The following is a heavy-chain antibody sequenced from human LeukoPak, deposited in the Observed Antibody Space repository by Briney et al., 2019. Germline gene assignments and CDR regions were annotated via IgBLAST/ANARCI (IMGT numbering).Heavy chain of an antibody. D-gene: IGHD4-11*01. CDR3: AKSYFDYSTYYSYYFNL. CDR2: VYTSGST. CDR1: GGSISGGY. Sequence: PETLSLTCTVSGGSISGGYWSWIRQPPGRGLEWIGYVYTSGSTNYNPSLKSRVTISVDTSKSQFALKLSSVTAADTAVYYCAKSYFDYSTYYSYYFNLWGQGALVTVSS. J-gene: IGHJ4*02. V-gene: IGHV4-4*09.